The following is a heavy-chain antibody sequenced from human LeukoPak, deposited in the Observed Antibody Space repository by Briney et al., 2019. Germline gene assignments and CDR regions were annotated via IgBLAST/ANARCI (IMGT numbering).Heavy chain of an antibody. CDR1: GFTFSNAW. CDR2: IKSKTDGGTT. V-gene: IGHV3-15*01. CDR3: TTGVAGAYYYYYYMDV. Sequence: GGSLRLSCAASGFTFSNAWMSWVRQAPGKGLEWVGRIKSKTDGGTTDYAAPVKGRFTISRDDSKNTLYLQMNSLKTEDTAVYYCTTGVAGAYYYYYYMDVWGKGTTVTVSS. J-gene: IGHJ6*03. D-gene: IGHD6-19*01.